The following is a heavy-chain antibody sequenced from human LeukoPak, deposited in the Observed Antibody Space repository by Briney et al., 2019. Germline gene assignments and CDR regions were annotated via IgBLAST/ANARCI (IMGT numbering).Heavy chain of an antibody. D-gene: IGHD4-17*01. Sequence: GGSLRLSCAASGFTFSNFAMHWVRQAPGKGLEWVAVISYDGNNKYYADSVKGRFTISRDSSKNTLYLQMNSLRAEDTAVYYCARVVTVTKNLDALDIWGQGTMVTVSS. CDR2: ISYDGNNK. J-gene: IGHJ3*02. V-gene: IGHV3-30-3*01. CDR3: ARVVTVTKNLDALDI. CDR1: GFTFSNFA.